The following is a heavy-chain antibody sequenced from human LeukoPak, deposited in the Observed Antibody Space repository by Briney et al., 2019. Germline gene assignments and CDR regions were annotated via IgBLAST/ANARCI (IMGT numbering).Heavy chain of an antibody. Sequence: GGSLRLSCAASGFTFSSYSMNWVRQAPGKGLEWVSSISSSSSYIYYADSVKGRFTISRDNAKNSLYLQMNSLGAEDTAVYYCASRYYYDSSGYYLDYWGQGTLVTVSS. CDR2: ISSSSSYI. V-gene: IGHV3-21*01. J-gene: IGHJ4*02. D-gene: IGHD3-22*01. CDR3: ASRYYYDSSGYYLDY. CDR1: GFTFSSYS.